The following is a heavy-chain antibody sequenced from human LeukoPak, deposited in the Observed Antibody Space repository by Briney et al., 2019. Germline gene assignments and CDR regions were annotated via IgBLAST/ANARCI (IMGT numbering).Heavy chain of an antibody. CDR1: GGSFSGYY. CDR2: IYYSGST. CDR3: ARDRNGDYYFDY. D-gene: IGHD5-24*01. J-gene: IGHJ4*02. Sequence: SETLSLTCAVYGGSFSGYYWSWIRQHPGKGLEWIGYIYYSGSTYYNPSLKSRVTISVDTSENQFSLKLSSVTAADTAVYYCARDRNGDYYFDYWGQGTLVTVSS. V-gene: IGHV4-31*11.